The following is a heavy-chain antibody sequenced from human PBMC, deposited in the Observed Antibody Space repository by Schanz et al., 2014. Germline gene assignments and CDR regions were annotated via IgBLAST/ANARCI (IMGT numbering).Heavy chain of an antibody. D-gene: IGHD6-19*01. V-gene: IGHV1-69*02. Sequence: QVQLVQSGAEVMKPGSSVKVSCKASGGTFSSYTINWVRQAPGQGLEWMGRIIPILGITNVAQTFQDRVTITADKSTRKAYMEPSSLRSEDTGVYYCARGLGDERWLDLNEAFDIWGQGTIVTVSS. CDR3: ARGLGDERWLDLNEAFDI. CDR2: IIPILGIT. J-gene: IGHJ3*02. CDR1: GGTFSSYT.